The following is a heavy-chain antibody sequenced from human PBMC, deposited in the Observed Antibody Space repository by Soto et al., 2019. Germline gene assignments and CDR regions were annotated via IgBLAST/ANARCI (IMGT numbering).Heavy chain of an antibody. CDR2: INHSGST. CDR3: ARVPTYCSGGSCYSSAYYYGMDV. V-gene: IGHV4-34*01. Sequence: SETLSLTCAVYGGSFSGYYWSWIRQPPGKGLEWIGEINHSGSTNYNPSLKSRVTISVDTSKNQFSLKLSSVTAADTAVYYCARVPTYCSGGSCYSSAYYYGMDVWGQGTTVTVSS. CDR1: GGSFSGYY. J-gene: IGHJ6*02. D-gene: IGHD2-15*01.